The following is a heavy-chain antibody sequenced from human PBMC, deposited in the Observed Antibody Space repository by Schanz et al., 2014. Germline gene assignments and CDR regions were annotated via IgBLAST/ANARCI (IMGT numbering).Heavy chain of an antibody. CDR3: ARVTLWFGDINDAFDV. CDR2: ISATSNFV. J-gene: IGHJ3*01. Sequence: QLVESGGGLVKPGGSLRLSCATSGFNLRRYSMNWVRQAPGGGLEWVSSISATSNFVHYAASVEGRFTVSRDNANNVMYLQMNSRRVGDTAMYYCARVTLWFGDINDAFDVWGHGTMVTVS. D-gene: IGHD3-10*01. V-gene: IGHV3-21*01. CDR1: GFNLRRYS.